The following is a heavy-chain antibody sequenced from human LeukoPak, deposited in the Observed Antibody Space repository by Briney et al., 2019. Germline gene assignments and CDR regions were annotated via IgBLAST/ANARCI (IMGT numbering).Heavy chain of an antibody. V-gene: IGHV3-21*03. J-gene: IGHJ3*02. CDR1: GFTFNSHS. CDR3: ARGWYTDAFDI. CDR2: IGFTTSYI. D-gene: IGHD1-1*01. Sequence: GGSLRLSCVASGFTFNSHSMNWVRQTPGKGGLEWVASIGFTTSYIYYADSVKGRFTISRDNAKNSLFLQMNSLRAEDTAVYFCARGWYTDAFDIWGQGTMVTVSS.